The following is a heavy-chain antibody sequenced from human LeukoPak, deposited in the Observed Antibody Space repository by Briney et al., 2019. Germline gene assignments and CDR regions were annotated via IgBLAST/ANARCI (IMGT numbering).Heavy chain of an antibody. V-gene: IGHV3-23*01. CDR1: GFTSRSYA. J-gene: IGHJ3*02. CDR3: SLSGDNDAFDI. D-gene: IGHD3-10*01. Sequence: GGSLRLSCAASGFTSRSYAMNWVRQAPGKGLEWVSVISGSGGSTYYADSVKGRFTISRDNSKNTLYLQMNSLRAEDTAVHYCSLSGDNDAFDIWGQGTKVTVSS. CDR2: ISGSGGST.